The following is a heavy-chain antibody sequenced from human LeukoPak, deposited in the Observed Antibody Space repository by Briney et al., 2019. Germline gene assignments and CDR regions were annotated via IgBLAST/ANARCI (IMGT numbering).Heavy chain of an antibody. CDR1: GFTFSTHG. D-gene: IGHD6-13*01. Sequence: GGSLRLSCAASGFTFSTHGMSWVRQAPGKGLEWVSAISGSGGSTSYADSVKGRFTISRDNSKNTLYLQMNSLRAEGTAVYYCARDFRWLAAAETHYYYYYYMDVWGKGTTVTVSS. V-gene: IGHV3-23*01. J-gene: IGHJ6*03. CDR3: ARDFRWLAAAETHYYYYYYMDV. CDR2: ISGSGGST.